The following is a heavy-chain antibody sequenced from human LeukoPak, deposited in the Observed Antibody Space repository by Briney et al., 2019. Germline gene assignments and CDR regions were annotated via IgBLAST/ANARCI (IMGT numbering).Heavy chain of an antibody. CDR1: GFTFSSYG. D-gene: IGHD5-18*01. Sequence: GRSLRLSCAASGFTFSSYGMHWVRQAPGKGLEWVAVISYDGSNKYYADSVKGRFTISRDNSKNTLYLQMNSLRAEDTAVYYCAKVVDTAMVPYFDYWGQGTLVTVSS. CDR3: AKVVDTAMVPYFDY. CDR2: ISYDGSNK. J-gene: IGHJ4*02. V-gene: IGHV3-30*18.